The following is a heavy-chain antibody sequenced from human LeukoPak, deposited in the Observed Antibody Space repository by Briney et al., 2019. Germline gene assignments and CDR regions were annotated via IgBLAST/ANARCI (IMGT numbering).Heavy chain of an antibody. Sequence: GGSLRLSCAASGFTFSSYAMSWVRQAPGKGLEWVSAISGSGGSTYYADSVKGRFTISRDNSKNTLYLQVNSLRAEDTAVYYCAKWDDYDFWSGLDYWGQGTLVTVSS. J-gene: IGHJ4*02. CDR3: AKWDDYDFWSGLDY. D-gene: IGHD3-3*01. CDR1: GFTFSSYA. CDR2: ISGSGGST. V-gene: IGHV3-23*01.